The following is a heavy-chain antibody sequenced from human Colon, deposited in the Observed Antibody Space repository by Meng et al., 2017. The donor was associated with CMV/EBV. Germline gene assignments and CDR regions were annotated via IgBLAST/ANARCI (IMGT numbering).Heavy chain of an antibody. D-gene: IGHD3-10*01. Sequence: GESLKISCVASGFTFDDYGMGWVRQAPGKGPEWVSGTNWNGGSTDYADSVKGRFTISRDNAKNSLYLQMNSLRVEDTALYYCARDTRRPGYYFDYWGQGILVTVSS. CDR2: TNWNGGST. V-gene: IGHV3-20*04. CDR3: ARDTRRPGYYFDY. J-gene: IGHJ4*02. CDR1: GFTFDDYG.